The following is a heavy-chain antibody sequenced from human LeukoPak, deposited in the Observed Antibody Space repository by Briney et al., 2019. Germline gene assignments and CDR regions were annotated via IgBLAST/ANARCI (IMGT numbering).Heavy chain of an antibody. D-gene: IGHD1-20*01. V-gene: IGHV1-8*01. CDR3: ARGKLTGPYFDY. CDR1: GYTFTSYD. Sequence: ASVKVSCKASGYTFTSYDINWVRQAPGQGLEWMGWMNPNSGNTGYAQKFQGRVTMTRNTSISTAYMELSSLRSEDTAVYYCARGKLTGPYFDYWGQGTLVTVSS. J-gene: IGHJ4*02. CDR2: MNPNSGNT.